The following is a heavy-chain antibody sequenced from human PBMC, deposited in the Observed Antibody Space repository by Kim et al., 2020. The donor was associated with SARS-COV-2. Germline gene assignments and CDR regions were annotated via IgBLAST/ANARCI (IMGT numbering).Heavy chain of an antibody. V-gene: IGHV3-23*01. J-gene: IGHJ2*01. D-gene: IGHD3-16*02. CDR3: AKEGIIGSAVASDFDL. CDR1: GFTFSSHA. CDR2: ISETGGTT. Sequence: GGSLRLSCAASGFTFSSHAMHWVRQAPGKGLEWVSTISETGGTTYYADSVKGRFTISRDNSRNTLYLQMNSLRIEDTAVHYCAKEGIIGSAVASDFDLWGRGTLVTVSS.